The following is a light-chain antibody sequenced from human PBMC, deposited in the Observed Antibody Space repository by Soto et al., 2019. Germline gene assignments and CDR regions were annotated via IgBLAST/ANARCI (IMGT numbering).Light chain of an antibody. J-gene: IGLJ3*02. CDR2: VVR. CDR3: SSYTTTSTLV. V-gene: IGLV2-14*01. CDR1: NRDVGSYNL. Sequence: QSVLTQPASVSGSPGQSITIACTGTNRDVGSYNLVSWYQQRPGEAPKLIISVVRNRPSGISYRFTGSKSGNTASLTISGLQAEDEADYYCSSYTTTSTLVFGGGTKVTVL.